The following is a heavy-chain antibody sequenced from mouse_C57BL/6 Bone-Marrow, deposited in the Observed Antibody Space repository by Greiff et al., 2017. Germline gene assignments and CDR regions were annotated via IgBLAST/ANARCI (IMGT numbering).Heavy chain of an antibody. CDR1: GYTFTSYW. D-gene: IGHD2-2*01. V-gene: IGHV1-55*01. Sequence: QVQLQQPGAELVKPGASVKMSCKASGYTFTSYWITWVKQRPGQGLEWIGDIYPGSGSTNYNEKFKSKATLTVDTSSSTAYMQLSSLTSEDSAVXYCARPSLLWLRRGFAYWGQGTLVTVSA. J-gene: IGHJ3*01. CDR2: IYPGSGST. CDR3: ARPSLLWLRRGFAY.